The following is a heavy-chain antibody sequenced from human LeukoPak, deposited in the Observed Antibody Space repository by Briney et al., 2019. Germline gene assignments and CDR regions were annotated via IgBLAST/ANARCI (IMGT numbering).Heavy chain of an antibody. CDR2: VKRKTDGGTI. CDR3: ATTRRGGGIDF. D-gene: IGHD2-15*01. Sequence: GGSLRLSCAASGFTFTNAWMSWVRQAPGKGLEWVGRVKRKTDGGTIDYAAPVKGRFTISRDDSKNTLNLQMNSLKTEDTGVYYCATTRRGGGIDFWGQGILVTVSS. V-gene: IGHV3-15*01. CDR1: GFTFTNAW. J-gene: IGHJ4*02.